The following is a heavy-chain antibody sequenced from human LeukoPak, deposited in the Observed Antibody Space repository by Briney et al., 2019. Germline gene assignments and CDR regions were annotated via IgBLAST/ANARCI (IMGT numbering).Heavy chain of an antibody. CDR3: ARFILTGYYLGV. V-gene: IGHV1-18*01. D-gene: IGHD3-9*01. CDR1: GYTFTSYG. J-gene: IGHJ4*02. CDR2: ISAYNGNT. Sequence: ASVKVSCKASGYTFTSYGISGVRQAPGQGLEWMGWISAYNGNTNYAQKLQGRVTMTTDTSTSTAYMELRSLRSDDTAVYYCARFILTGYYLGVWGQGTLVTVSS.